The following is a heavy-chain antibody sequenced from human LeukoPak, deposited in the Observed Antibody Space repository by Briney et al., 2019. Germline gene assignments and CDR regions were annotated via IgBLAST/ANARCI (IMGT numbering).Heavy chain of an antibody. CDR1: GHTFTGYY. J-gene: IGHJ3*02. CDR3: ASKWVTYYYNSSYYHYPTDVFDI. Sequence: ASVRVSCKASGHTFTGYYMHWVRQAPGQGLEWMGWINANSGGTNYAQKFQGRVTMTRDTSISTAYMELSRLRSDDTAVYYCASKWVTYYYNSSYYHYPTDVFDIWGQGTMVTVSS. D-gene: IGHD3-22*01. CDR2: INANSGGT. V-gene: IGHV1-2*02.